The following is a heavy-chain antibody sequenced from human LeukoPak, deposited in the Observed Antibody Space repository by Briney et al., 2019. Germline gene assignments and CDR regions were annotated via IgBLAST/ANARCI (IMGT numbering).Heavy chain of an antibody. CDR1: GHTFTGYY. J-gene: IGHJ3*02. CDR3: ASKWVTYYYNSSYYHYPTDVFDI. Sequence: ASVRVSCKASGHTFTGYYMHWVRQAPGQGLEWMGWINANSGGTNYAQKFQGRVTMTRDTSISTAYMELSRLRSDDTAVYYCASKWVTYYYNSSYYHYPTDVFDIWGQGTMVTVSS. D-gene: IGHD3-22*01. CDR2: INANSGGT. V-gene: IGHV1-2*02.